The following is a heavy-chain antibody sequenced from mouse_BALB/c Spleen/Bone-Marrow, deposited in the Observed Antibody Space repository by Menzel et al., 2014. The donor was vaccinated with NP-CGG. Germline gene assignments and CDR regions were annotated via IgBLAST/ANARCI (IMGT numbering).Heavy chain of an antibody. CDR1: GYNFISYW. D-gene: IGHD1-3*01. V-gene: IGHV1S81*02. CDR2: INPGNGRT. Sequence: VKLMESGAELVKPGASVKLSCKASGYNFISYWIHWVKQRPGQGLEWIGEINPGNGRTNYNEKFKNEATLTIDKSSSTAYTQLSRLTSEDSAVYYCARWGKGYFDVWGAGTTVTVSS. CDR3: ARWGKGYFDV. J-gene: IGHJ1*01.